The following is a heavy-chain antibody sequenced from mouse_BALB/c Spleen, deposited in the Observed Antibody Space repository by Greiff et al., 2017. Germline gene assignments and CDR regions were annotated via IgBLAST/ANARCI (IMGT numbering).Heavy chain of an antibody. D-gene: IGHD2-1*01. J-gene: IGHJ3*01. Sequence: QVQLKESGPGLVAPSQSLSITCTVSGFSLTGYGVNWVRQPPGKGLEWLGMIWGDGSTDDNSALKSRLSISKDNSKSQVVLKMTSLQTDDTARYYCARIYYGNYAFAYWGQGTLVTVSA. CDR3: ARIYYGNYAFAY. V-gene: IGHV2-6-7*01. CDR2: IWGDGST. CDR1: GFSLTGYG.